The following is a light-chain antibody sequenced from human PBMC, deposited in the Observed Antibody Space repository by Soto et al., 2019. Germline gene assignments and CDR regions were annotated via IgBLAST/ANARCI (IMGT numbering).Light chain of an antibody. J-gene: IGKJ5*01. CDR3: QQYGSSLSIT. V-gene: IGKV3-20*01. CDR2: GAS. CDR1: QSVSSNY. Sequence: EIVLTQSPGTLSLSPGERATLSCRASQSVSSNYFAWYQQKPGQAPRLLIHGASRRATGIQDRFSGSGSGTDFTLTISRLEPEDFAVYYCQQYGSSLSITFGQGTRLEIK.